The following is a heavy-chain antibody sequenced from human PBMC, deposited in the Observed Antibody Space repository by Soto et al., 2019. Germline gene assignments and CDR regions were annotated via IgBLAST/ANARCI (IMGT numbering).Heavy chain of an antibody. CDR1: GFTFSSYA. CDR3: AKDRRYSSGWEPGDYFDY. CDR2: ISGSGGST. J-gene: IGHJ4*02. D-gene: IGHD6-19*01. V-gene: IGHV3-23*01. Sequence: GSLRLSCAASGFTFSSYAMSWVRQAPGKGLEWVSAISGSGGSTYYADSVKGRFTISRDNSKNTLYLQMNSLRAEDTAVYYCAKDRRYSSGWEPGDYFDYWGQGTLVTVSS.